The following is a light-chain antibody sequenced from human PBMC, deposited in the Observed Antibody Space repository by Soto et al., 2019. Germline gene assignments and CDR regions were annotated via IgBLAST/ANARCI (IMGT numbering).Light chain of an antibody. CDR2: DNH. J-gene: IGLJ3*02. Sequence: QSVLTQPPSVSAAPGQKVTISCSGSSSNIGNNHVSWYQQLPGTAPKLLIYDNHTRPSGIPDRFSGSRSGTSATLGIPGLQSGDEDDYYCGTWDNSLSALNWIFGGGTKLTVL. CDR1: SSNIGNNH. V-gene: IGLV1-51*01. CDR3: GTWDNSLSALNWI.